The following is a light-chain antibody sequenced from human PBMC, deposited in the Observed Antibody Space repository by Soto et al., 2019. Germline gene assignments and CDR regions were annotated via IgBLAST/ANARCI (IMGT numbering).Light chain of an antibody. CDR3: QHYNNWPTWT. V-gene: IGKV3-15*01. J-gene: IGKJ1*01. Sequence: EIAMTQSPATLSVSPGERATFSWGASQSVSSNLAWYQQKPGQAPRLLIYGASIRATGIPARFSGIGSGTEFTLTISSLQSEDFAVYYCQHYNNWPTWTFGQGTKVDIK. CDR2: GAS. CDR1: QSVSSN.